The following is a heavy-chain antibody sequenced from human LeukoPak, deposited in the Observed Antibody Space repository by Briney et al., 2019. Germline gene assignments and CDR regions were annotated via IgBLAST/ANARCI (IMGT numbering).Heavy chain of an antibody. J-gene: IGHJ4*02. Sequence: SETLSLTCTVSGGSISSSSYYWGWIRQPPGKGLEWIGEINHSGSTNYNPSLKSRVTISVDTSKNQFSLKLSSVTAADTAVYYCARVTPAGAWLGYFDYWGQGTLVTVSS. CDR3: ARVTPAGAWLGYFDY. CDR2: INHSGST. CDR1: GGSISSSSYY. D-gene: IGHD6-19*01. V-gene: IGHV4-39*07.